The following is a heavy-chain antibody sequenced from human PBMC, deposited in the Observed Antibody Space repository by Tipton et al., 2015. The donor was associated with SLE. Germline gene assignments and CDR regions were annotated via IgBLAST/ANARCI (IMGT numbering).Heavy chain of an antibody. D-gene: IGHD3-10*01. CDR1: GYSFTNSW. J-gene: IGHJ4*02. CDR2: IDPSDSDT. V-gene: IGHV5-51*01. Sequence: EALQISCKTSGYSFTNSWIVWFRHMPGKGLECMGMIDPSDSDTRYNPSFQGHVSMSIDRSTTTAYLQWRSLKASDTAIYFCARRWVQTVFDYWGQGTLVTVSS. CDR3: ARRWVQTVFDY.